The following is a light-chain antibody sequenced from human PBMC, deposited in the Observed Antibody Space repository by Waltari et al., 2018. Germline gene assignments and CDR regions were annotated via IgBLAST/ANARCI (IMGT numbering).Light chain of an antibody. CDR2: GAF. V-gene: IGKV3-15*01. CDR3: QQYNNWPPWT. Sequence: EIVMTQSPATLSVSPGDRATPSCRASQSVSSNLAWYQQKPGQAPRLLIYGAFTRATGIPARFSGSGSGTDFTLTIDSMQSEDFAVYYCQQYNNWPPWTFGQGTKVEIK. J-gene: IGKJ1*01. CDR1: QSVSSN.